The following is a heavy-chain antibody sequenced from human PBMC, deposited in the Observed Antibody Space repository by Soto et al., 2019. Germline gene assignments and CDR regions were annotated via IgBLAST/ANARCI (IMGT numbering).Heavy chain of an antibody. Sequence: GGSLRLSCAASGFTFSSYSMNWVRQAPGKGLEWVSSISSSSSYIYYADSVKGRFTISRDNAKNSLYLQMNSLRAEDTAVYYCARVTSNYDFWSGYLYWGQGTLVTVSS. CDR2: ISSSSSYI. D-gene: IGHD3-3*01. J-gene: IGHJ4*02. CDR1: GFTFSSYS. V-gene: IGHV3-21*01. CDR3: ARVTSNYDFWSGYLY.